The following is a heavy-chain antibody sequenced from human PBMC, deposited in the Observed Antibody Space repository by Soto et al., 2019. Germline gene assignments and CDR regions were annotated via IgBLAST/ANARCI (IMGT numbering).Heavy chain of an antibody. D-gene: IGHD6-19*01. CDR2: IYYSGST. Sequence: QLQLQESGPGLVKPSETLSLTCTVSGGSISSSSYYWGWIRQPPGKGLEWIGSIYYSGSTYYNPSLKSRVTLSVDTSKNQFSLKLSSVTAADTAVYYCARLETRGSGWASDDYWGQGTLVTVSS. J-gene: IGHJ4*02. V-gene: IGHV4-39*01. CDR1: GGSISSSSYY. CDR3: ARLETRGSGWASDDY.